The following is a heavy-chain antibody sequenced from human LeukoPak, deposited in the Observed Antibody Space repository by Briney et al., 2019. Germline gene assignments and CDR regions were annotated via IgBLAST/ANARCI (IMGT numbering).Heavy chain of an antibody. V-gene: IGHV4-59*08. CDR2: IYYSGST. CDR3: VTMTTVTTFDY. Sequence: SETLSLTCTVSGGSISSYYWSWIRQPPGQGLEWIGYIYYSGSTNYNHSLKSRVTISVDTSKNQFSLKLSSVTAADTAVYYCVTMTTVTTFDYWGQGTLVTVSS. CDR1: GGSISSYY. D-gene: IGHD4-17*01. J-gene: IGHJ4*02.